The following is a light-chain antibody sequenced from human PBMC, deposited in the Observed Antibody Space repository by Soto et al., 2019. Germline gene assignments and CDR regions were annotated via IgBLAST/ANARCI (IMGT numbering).Light chain of an antibody. CDR1: QTNIKY. V-gene: IGKV1-39*01. CDR3: QQSDNAPVT. CDR2: AAS. J-gene: IGKJ4*01. Sequence: DIQMTQSPSSLSASVGDRVTITCRTSQTNIKYLNWYQQKPGKAPKLLIFAASSLHSEVPSRFSGSGSGTDFTLTISNLQPEDFAPYYCQQSDNAPVTFGGGTKVEIK.